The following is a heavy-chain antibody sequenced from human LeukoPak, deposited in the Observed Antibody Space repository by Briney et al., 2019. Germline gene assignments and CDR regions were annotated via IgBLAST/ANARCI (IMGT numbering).Heavy chain of an antibody. CDR3: ARGDPENYYYYYMDV. J-gene: IGHJ6*03. CDR1: GFTFSSYS. D-gene: IGHD2-21*02. CDR2: ISSSSSTK. Sequence: GGSLRLSRAASGFTFSSYSMNWVRQAPGKGLEWVSYISSSSSTKYYADSMKGRFTISRDNAKNSLYLQMNSLRAEDTAVYYCARGDPENYYYYYMDVWGKGTTVTVSS. V-gene: IGHV3-48*01.